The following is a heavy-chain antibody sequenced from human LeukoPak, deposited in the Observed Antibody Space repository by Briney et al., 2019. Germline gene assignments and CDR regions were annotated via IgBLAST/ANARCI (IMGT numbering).Heavy chain of an antibody. CDR2: IYYSGST. J-gene: IGHJ4*02. D-gene: IGHD3-22*01. Sequence: SETLSLTCTVSGGSISSYYWSWIRQPPGKGLEWIGYIYYSGSTNYNPSLKSRVTISVDTSKNQFSLKLSSVTTADTAVYYCARDRYYYDSSGYYRIFDYWGQGTLVTVSS. CDR1: GGSISSYY. CDR3: ARDRYYYDSSGYYRIFDY. V-gene: IGHV4-59*01.